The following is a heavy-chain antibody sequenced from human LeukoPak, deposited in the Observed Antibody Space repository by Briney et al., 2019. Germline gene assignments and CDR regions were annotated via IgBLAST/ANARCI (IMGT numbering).Heavy chain of an antibody. CDR2: IHIIISPI. D-gene: IGHD5-18*01. V-gene: IGHV3-48*03. Sequence: YIHIIISPIYYPDSVKGRFTIDRDNGKNSLYLQMNSLRAEDTAIYYCARANRGYSYGYPDYWGQGTLVTVSS. J-gene: IGHJ4*02. CDR3: ARANRGYSYGYPDY.